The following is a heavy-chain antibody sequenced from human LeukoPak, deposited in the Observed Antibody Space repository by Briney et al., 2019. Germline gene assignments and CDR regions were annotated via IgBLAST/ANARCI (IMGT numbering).Heavy chain of an antibody. D-gene: IGHD5-24*01. J-gene: IGHJ4*02. V-gene: IGHV4-59*12. Sequence: SETLSLTCTVSGGSISSYYWSWIRQPPGKGLEWIGYIYYSGSTNYNPSLKSRVTISVDTSKNQFSLKLSSVTAADTAVYYCARRKDGYKAFDYWGQGTLVTVSS. CDR3: ARRKDGYKAFDY. CDR1: GGSISSYY. CDR2: IYYSGST.